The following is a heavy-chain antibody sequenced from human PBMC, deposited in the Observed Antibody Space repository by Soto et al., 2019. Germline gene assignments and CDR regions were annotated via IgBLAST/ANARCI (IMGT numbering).Heavy chain of an antibody. CDR1: GFTFDDYA. CDR2: ISWNSGSI. Sequence: GGSLRLSCAASGFTFDDYAMHWVRQAPGKGLEWVSGISWNSGSIGYADSVKGRFTISRDNAKNSLYLQMNSLRAEDTALYYCAKEHYWGQGTLVTVSS. J-gene: IGHJ4*02. V-gene: IGHV3-9*01. CDR3: AKEHY.